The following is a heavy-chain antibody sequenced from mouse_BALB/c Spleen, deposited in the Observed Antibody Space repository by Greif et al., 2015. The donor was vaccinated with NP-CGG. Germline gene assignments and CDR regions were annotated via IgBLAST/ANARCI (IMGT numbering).Heavy chain of an antibody. J-gene: IGHJ4*01. CDR1: GYTFTDYY. V-gene: IGHV1-84*02. CDR2: IYPGSGNT. D-gene: IGHD4-1*01. CDR3: AGRTGTEAMDY. Sequence: QVQLQQSGPELVKPGASVKISCKASGYTFTDYYINWVKQKPGQGLEWIGWIYPGSGNTKYNEKFRGKATLTVDTSSSTAYMQLSSLTSEDTAVYFCAGRTGTEAMDYWGQGTSVTVSS.